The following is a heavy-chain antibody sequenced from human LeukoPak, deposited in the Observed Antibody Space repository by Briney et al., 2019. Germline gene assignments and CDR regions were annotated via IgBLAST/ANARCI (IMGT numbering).Heavy chain of an antibody. CDR1: GGSISSSSYY. CDR3: ARIPTVTFFDY. V-gene: IGHV4-39*07. Sequence: SETLSLTCTVSGGSISSSSYYWGWIRQPPGKGLEWIGSIYYSGSTYYNPSLKSRVTISVDTSKNQFSLKLSSVTAADTAVYYCARIPTVTFFDYWGQGTLVTVSS. CDR2: IYYSGST. J-gene: IGHJ4*02. D-gene: IGHD4-17*01.